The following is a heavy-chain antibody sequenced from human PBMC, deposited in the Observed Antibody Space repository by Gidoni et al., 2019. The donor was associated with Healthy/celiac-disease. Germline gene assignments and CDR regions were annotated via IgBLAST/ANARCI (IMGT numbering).Heavy chain of an antibody. D-gene: IGHD3-10*01. CDR3: AKVFAFYYGSCYFDY. V-gene: IGHV3-23*01. Sequence: EVQLLESGGGLVQPGGSLRLSCAASGFTFSSYAMSWVRQAPGKGLEWVSASSGSGGSTYYADSVKGRFTISRDNSKNTLYLQMNSLRAEDTAVYYCAKVFAFYYGSCYFDYWGQGTLVTVSS. CDR2: SSGSGGST. CDR1: GFTFSSYA. J-gene: IGHJ4*02.